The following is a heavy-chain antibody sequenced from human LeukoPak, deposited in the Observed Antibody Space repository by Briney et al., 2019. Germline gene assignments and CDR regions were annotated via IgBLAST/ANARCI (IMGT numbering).Heavy chain of an antibody. J-gene: IGHJ3*02. D-gene: IGHD1-26*01. Sequence: TLSLTCTVSGGSISSGDYYWTWVRQHPGKGLEWIGYIDYSGTTYNPSLKSRGTISIETTKKQFSLKLGSVTAADTAVYYCARDVGGSYAGDAFDIWGQGMMVIVSS. CDR3: ARDVGGSYAGDAFDI. CDR1: GGSISSGDYY. V-gene: IGHV4-31*03. CDR2: IDYSGTT.